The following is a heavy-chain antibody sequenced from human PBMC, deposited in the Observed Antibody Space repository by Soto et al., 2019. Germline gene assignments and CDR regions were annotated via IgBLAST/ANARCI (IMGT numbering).Heavy chain of an antibody. J-gene: IGHJ6*02. CDR1: GGSFSGYY. D-gene: IGHD2-15*01. V-gene: IGHV4-34*01. Sequence: PSETLSLTCAVYGGSFSGYYWSWIRQPPGKGLEWIGEINHSGSTNYNPSLKSRVTISVDTSKNQFSLKLSSVTAADTAVYYCARGGSIVVVVAAIPPIGMDVWGQGTTVTVSS. CDR2: INHSGST. CDR3: ARGGSIVVVVAAIPPIGMDV.